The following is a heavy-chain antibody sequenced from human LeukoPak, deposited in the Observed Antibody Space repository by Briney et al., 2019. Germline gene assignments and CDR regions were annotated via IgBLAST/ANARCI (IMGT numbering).Heavy chain of an antibody. D-gene: IGHD1-26*01. Sequence: SETLSLTCAVYGGSFSGYYWSWIRQPPGKGLEWIGEINHSGSTNYNPSLKSRVIISVDTSKNQFSLKLSSVTAADTAVYYCARDLASGSYSLGYYYYYMDVWGKGTTVTISS. CDR1: GGSFSGYY. CDR3: ARDLASGSYSLGYYYYYMDV. J-gene: IGHJ6*03. CDR2: INHSGST. V-gene: IGHV4-34*01.